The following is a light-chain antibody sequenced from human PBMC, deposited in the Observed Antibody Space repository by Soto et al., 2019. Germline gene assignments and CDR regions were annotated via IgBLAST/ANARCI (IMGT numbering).Light chain of an antibody. Sequence: EVVMTQSPLSLPVTLGQPASISCRSSQSLAYIDGNTYLTLFHQRPGQSPSRLIYYVSNRDSGGPDRFSGSGSGADFTLKISRVEAEDVGIYYCMQSTHWPPYTFGQGTKLEIK. V-gene: IGKV2-30*01. CDR3: MQSTHWPPYT. CDR1: QSLAYIDGNTY. J-gene: IGKJ2*01. CDR2: YVS.